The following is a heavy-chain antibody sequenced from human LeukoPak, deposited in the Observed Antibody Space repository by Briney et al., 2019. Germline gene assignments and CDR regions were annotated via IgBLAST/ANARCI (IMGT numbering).Heavy chain of an antibody. D-gene: IGHD3-9*01. CDR2: ISAYNGNT. CDR1: GYTFTSYG. J-gene: IGHJ4*02. CDR3: ARDDYDILTGLASFDY. V-gene: IGHV1-18*01. Sequence: ASVKVSCKASGYTFTSYGISWVRQAPGQGLEWMGWISAYNGNTNYAQKLQGRVTMTTDTSTSTAYMDLRSLRSDDTAVYYCARDDYDILTGLASFDYWGQGTLVTVSS.